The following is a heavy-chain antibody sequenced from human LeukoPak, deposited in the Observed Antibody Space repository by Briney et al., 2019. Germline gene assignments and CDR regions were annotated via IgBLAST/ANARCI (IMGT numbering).Heavy chain of an antibody. J-gene: IGHJ4*02. V-gene: IGHV3-74*01. CDR3: ARDGSAYNFDY. CDR2: VESNGRNT. Sequence: GGSLRLSCAASGFTFSTSWMHWVRQAPGKGLVWVSRVESNGRNTIYADSVKGRFTISRDNRKNTLYLQMNSPRAEDTAVYYCARDGSAYNFDYWGQGTLVTVSS. CDR1: GFTFSTSW. D-gene: IGHD5-24*01.